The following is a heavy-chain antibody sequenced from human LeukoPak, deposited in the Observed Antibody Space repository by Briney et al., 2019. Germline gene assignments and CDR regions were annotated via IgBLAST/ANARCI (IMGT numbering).Heavy chain of an antibody. Sequence: GGSLRLSCAASGFTFSSYAMSWVRQAPGKGLEWVSAISGSGGSTYYADSVKGRFTISRDNSKNTLYLQMNSLRAEDTAVYYCAKGSLSYYDFWSGYYYWGQGTLVTVSS. D-gene: IGHD3-3*01. CDR1: GFTFSSYA. V-gene: IGHV3-23*01. CDR2: ISGSGGST. J-gene: IGHJ4*02. CDR3: AKGSLSYYDFWSGYYY.